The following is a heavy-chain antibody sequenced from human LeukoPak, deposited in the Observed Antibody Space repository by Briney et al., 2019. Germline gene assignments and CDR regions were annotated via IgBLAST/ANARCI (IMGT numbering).Heavy chain of an antibody. J-gene: IGHJ4*02. CDR1: GVSFNDYY. CDR3: TRMTTGHDY. CDR2: VNHSGYT. V-gene: IGHV4-34*01. D-gene: IGHD4-17*01. Sequence: SETLSLTCAVSGVSFNDYYWSWVRQTPGKGLEWIGEVNHSGYTNDSPSLKSRVTLSIDTSRKQFSLNLRSVTVADTGIYYCTRMTTGHDYWGQGTLVTVSS.